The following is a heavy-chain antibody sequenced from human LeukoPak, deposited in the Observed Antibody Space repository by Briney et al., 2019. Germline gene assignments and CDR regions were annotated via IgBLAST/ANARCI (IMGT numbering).Heavy chain of an antibody. CDR3: AKVRPGYSHYFYFMDV. CDR2: LSGSGRDT. V-gene: IGHV3-23*01. Sequence: GGSLRLSCTASTFNLSRFAMTWVRQAPGKGLEWVSALSGSGRDTYYADSVKGQFTISRDSSKSTLYLRMNSLRVEDTAVCYCAKVRPGYSHYFYFMDVWAEGITVTVSS. J-gene: IGHJ6*03. CDR1: TFNLSRFA. D-gene: IGHD5-18*01.